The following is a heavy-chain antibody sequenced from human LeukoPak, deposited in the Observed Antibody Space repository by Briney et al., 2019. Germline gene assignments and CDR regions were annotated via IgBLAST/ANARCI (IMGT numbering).Heavy chain of an antibody. J-gene: IGHJ4*02. CDR2: ISYDGGNR. V-gene: IGHV3-30*04. D-gene: IGHD6-19*01. CDR3: ARDPPFSGGWSQNYFDY. CDR1: GFTFDMYA. Sequence: GGSLRLSCAPSGFTFDMYAMHWVRQAPGKGLEWVAVISYDGGNRNYADSVKGRFTISRDNSKNTLYLEMNSLGPEDTAVYYCARDPPFSGGWSQNYFDYWGQGTLVTVSS.